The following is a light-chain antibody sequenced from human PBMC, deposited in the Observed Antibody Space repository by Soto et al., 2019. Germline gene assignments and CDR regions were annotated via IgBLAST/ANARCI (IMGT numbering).Light chain of an antibody. Sequence: SYELTQPPSVSVAPGQAASITCGGNNIGSKSVQWYQQKPGQAPVLVVYDDSDRPSGIPERFIGSNSGNAASLTISRVEAGDEADYYCQVWDSSSDHRYVFGTGTKLTVL. CDR2: DDS. CDR3: QVWDSSSDHRYV. CDR1: NIGSKS. V-gene: IGLV3-21*02. J-gene: IGLJ1*01.